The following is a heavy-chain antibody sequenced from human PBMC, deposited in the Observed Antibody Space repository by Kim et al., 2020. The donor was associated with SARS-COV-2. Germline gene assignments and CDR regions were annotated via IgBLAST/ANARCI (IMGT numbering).Heavy chain of an antibody. Sequence: GGSLRLSCAASGFTFDDYTMHWVRQAPGKGLEWVSLISWDGGSTYYADSVKGRFTISRDNSKNSLYLQMNSLRTEDTALYYCAKGGYSSGWFYYGMDVWGQGTTVTVSS. CDR2: ISWDGGST. J-gene: IGHJ6*02. CDR1: GFTFDDYT. CDR3: AKGGYSSGWFYYGMDV. V-gene: IGHV3-43*01. D-gene: IGHD6-19*01.